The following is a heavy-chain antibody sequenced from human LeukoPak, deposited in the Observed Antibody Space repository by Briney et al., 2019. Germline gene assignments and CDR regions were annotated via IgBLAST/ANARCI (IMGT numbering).Heavy chain of an antibody. D-gene: IGHD3-22*01. J-gene: IGHJ5*02. CDR1: GFTVSSNY. CDR3: ARDGTYYHDSSGYGSPTVGWFDP. CDR2: IYSGGST. V-gene: IGHV3-53*01. Sequence: GGSLRLSCAASGFTVSSNYMNWVRQAPGKGLEWVSVIYSGGSTYYADSVKGRFTISRDNAKNSLYLQMNSLRAEDTAVYYCARDGTYYHDSSGYGSPTVGWFDPWGQGTLVTVSS.